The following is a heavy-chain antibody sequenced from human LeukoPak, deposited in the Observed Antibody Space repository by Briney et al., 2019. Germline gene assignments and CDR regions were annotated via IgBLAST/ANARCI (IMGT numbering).Heavy chain of an antibody. D-gene: IGHD1-26*01. Sequence: GRSLTLSCAASAFTFSNYCMHWVRQAPSNGLEWVASIRYEGSNKYYTDSVKGRFTISRDNSKNSLYLEMNSLRAEDTAVYYCAKKTIGGATVDAFDIWGQGTMVTVSS. CDR1: AFTFSNYC. CDR3: AKKTIGGATVDAFDI. CDR2: IRYEGSNK. V-gene: IGHV3-30*02. J-gene: IGHJ3*02.